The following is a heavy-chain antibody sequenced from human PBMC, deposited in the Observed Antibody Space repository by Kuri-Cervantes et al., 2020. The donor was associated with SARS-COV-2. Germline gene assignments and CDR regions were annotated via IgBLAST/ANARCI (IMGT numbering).Heavy chain of an antibody. CDR2: TYYRSKWYN. CDR3: ARGSGDRESYYYYYMDV. Sequence: SCAVSGDSVSSNSAAWNWIRQSPSRGLEWLGRTYYRSKWYNDYAVSVKSRITINPDTSKNQFSLQLNSVTPEDTAVYYWARGSGDRESYYYYYMDVWGKGTTVTVSS. J-gene: IGHJ6*03. CDR1: GDSVSSNSAA. V-gene: IGHV6-1*01. D-gene: IGHD3-10*01.